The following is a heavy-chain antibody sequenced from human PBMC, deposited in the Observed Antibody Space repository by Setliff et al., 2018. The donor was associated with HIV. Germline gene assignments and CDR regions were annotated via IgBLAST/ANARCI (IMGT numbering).Heavy chain of an antibody. D-gene: IGHD3-3*01. Sequence: SETLSLTCTVSGGSISTSNYYWGWVRQPPGKGLEWVGNVDYTGSTYYNPSLKSRVTISVDTSKNQFSLRLNSVTAADTAVYYCARSKTFYDFWGGYYTHGAFKIWGLGTMVTVSS. V-gene: IGHV4-39*07. CDR3: ARSKTFYDFWGGYYTHGAFKI. CDR2: VDYTGST. J-gene: IGHJ3*02. CDR1: GGSISTSNYY.